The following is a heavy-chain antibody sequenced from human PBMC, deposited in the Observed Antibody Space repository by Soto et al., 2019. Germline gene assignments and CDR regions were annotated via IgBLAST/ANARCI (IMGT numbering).Heavy chain of an antibody. CDR3: ARENGRSVGANGYDAFDI. Sequence: GGSLRLSCAASGFTFSSYGMHWVRQAPGKGLEWVAVIWYDGSNKYYADSVKGRFTISRDNSKNTLYLQMNSLRAEDTAVYYCARENGRSVGANGYDAFDIWGQGTMVTVSS. D-gene: IGHD1-26*01. CDR1: GFTFSSYG. J-gene: IGHJ3*02. V-gene: IGHV3-33*01. CDR2: IWYDGSNK.